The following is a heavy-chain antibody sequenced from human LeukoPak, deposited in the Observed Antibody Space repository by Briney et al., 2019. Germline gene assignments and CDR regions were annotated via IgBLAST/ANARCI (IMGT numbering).Heavy chain of an antibody. CDR1: GFTFNNYA. V-gene: IGHV3-23*01. CDR3: AKRGVVIRVVLVGFHKEAYYFES. J-gene: IGHJ4*02. Sequence: GGSLRLSCAASGFTFNNYAMSWVRQAPGKGLEWVSGISGGGVSKFYADSVKGRVTISRDNPKNTLFLQMNSLRAEDTAVYFCAKRGVVIRVVLVGFHKEAYYFESWGQGALVTVSS. D-gene: IGHD3/OR15-3a*01. CDR2: ISGGGVSK.